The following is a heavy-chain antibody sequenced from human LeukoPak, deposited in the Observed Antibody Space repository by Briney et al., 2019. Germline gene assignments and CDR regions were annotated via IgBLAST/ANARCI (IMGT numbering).Heavy chain of an antibody. V-gene: IGHV4-4*07. CDR2: IYTNGST. Sequence: SETLSLTCTVSGGSISSYYWSWIRQPAGKGLEWIGRIYTNGSTNYNPSLKSRVTMSVDTSKNQFSLKLSSVTAADTAVYYCASGKQQLVPDYWGQGTLVTVSS. CDR3: ASGKQQLVPDY. CDR1: GGSISSYY. J-gene: IGHJ4*02. D-gene: IGHD6-13*01.